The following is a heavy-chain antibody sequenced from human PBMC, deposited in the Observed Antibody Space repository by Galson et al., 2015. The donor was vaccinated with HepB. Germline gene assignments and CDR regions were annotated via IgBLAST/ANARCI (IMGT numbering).Heavy chain of an antibody. CDR3: AKNGIDLYSSGWYLAQENWFDP. J-gene: IGHJ5*01. CDR2: ISYDGSNK. Sequence: SLRLSCAVSGFTFSSYVMHWVRQAPGKGLEWVAVISYDGSNKYYADSVKGRFTISRDNSKNTLYLQMNSLRAEDTAVYYCAKNGIDLYSSGWYLAQENWFDPWGQGTLVTVSS. D-gene: IGHD6-19*01. V-gene: IGHV3-30*18. CDR1: GFTFSSYV.